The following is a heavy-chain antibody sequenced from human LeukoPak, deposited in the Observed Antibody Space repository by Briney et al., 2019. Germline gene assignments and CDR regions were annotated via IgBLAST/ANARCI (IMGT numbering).Heavy chain of an antibody. CDR2: IYYIGST. Sequence: PSETLSLTCTVSGGSISSYYWSWIRQPPGKGLEWLGYIYYIGSTNYNPSLKSRVTISVDTSKNQFSLKLSSVTAADTAVYYCARLGGYSYYYDSSGYRLGELDYWGQGTLVTVSS. D-gene: IGHD3-22*01. V-gene: IGHV4-59*01. CDR1: GGSISSYY. CDR3: ARLGGYSYYYDSSGYRLGELDY. J-gene: IGHJ4*02.